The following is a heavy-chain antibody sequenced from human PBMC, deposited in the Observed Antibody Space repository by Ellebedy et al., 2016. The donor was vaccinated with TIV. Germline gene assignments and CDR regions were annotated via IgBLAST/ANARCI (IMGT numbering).Heavy chain of an antibody. CDR1: EFTFGDYH. D-gene: IGHD3-10*01. V-gene: IGHV3-11*06. J-gene: IGHJ6*02. Sequence: GESLKISCAASEFTFGDYHMSWLRQAPGKGLEWVSYISSSSSSPNYADSVQGRFTISRDDAKNSLYLQMNSLRAEYTAVYYCARGRVVRGVISYYYGMDVWGQGTTVTVSS. CDR2: ISSSSSSP. CDR3: ARGRVVRGVISYYYGMDV.